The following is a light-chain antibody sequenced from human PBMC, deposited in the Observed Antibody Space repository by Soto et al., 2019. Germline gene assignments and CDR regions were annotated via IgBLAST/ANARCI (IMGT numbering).Light chain of an antibody. J-gene: IGKJ1*01. CDR3: LQYNGYYRT. CDR1: QTISGW. Sequence: DIQMTQSPSTLSASVLDTVTITFRASQTISGWLAWYQQRPGKAPNLLIFDASTLESGVPSRFSGSGSGTTFTLTISSLQSDDFATYYCLQYNGYYRTFGQGTRWIS. V-gene: IGKV1-5*01. CDR2: DAS.